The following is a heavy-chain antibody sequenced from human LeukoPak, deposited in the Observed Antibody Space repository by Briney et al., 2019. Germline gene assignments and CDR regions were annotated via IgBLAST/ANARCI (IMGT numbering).Heavy chain of an antibody. V-gene: IGHV4-59*12. Sequence: PSETLSLTCTVSGGSITNYYWSWIRQPPGKGLEWIGYIYYSGTTNYNLSLKSRVTMSLDTSKNHFSLRLTPVTAADTAVYYCARLLPAVPGYSRYDRGNYFDDWGLGTLVSVSS. CDR3: ARLLPAVPGYSRYDRGNYFDD. D-gene: IGHD5-12*01. J-gene: IGHJ4*02. CDR1: GGSITNYY. CDR2: IYYSGTT.